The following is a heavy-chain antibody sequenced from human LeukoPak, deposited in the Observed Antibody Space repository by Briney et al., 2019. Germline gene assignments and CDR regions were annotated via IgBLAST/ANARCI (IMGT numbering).Heavy chain of an antibody. D-gene: IGHD3-22*01. V-gene: IGHV3-30*18. Sequence: PGGSLRLSCAASGFTFSSYGMHWVRQAPGKGLEWVAVISYDGSNKYYADSVKGRFTISRDNSKNTLYLQMNSLRAEDTALYYCAKDRATSRNYYDSSGPKGLWDAFDIWGQGTMVTVSS. J-gene: IGHJ3*02. CDR1: GFTFSSYG. CDR3: AKDRATSRNYYDSSGPKGLWDAFDI. CDR2: ISYDGSNK.